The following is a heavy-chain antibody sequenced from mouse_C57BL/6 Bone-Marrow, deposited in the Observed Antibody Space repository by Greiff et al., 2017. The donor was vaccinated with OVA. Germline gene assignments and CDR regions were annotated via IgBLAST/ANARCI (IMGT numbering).Heavy chain of an antibody. D-gene: IGHD1-1*01. Sequence: EVQLQQSGTVLARPGASVKMSCKTSGYTFTSYWMHWVKQRPGQGLEWIGAIYPGNSDTSYNQKFKGKAKLTAVTSASTAYMELSSLTNEDSAVEDGTISTRVEDWYCDVGGTGTTGTGAS. V-gene: IGHV1-5*01. CDR1: GYTFTSYW. J-gene: IGHJ1*03. CDR3: TISTRVEDWYCDV. CDR2: IYPGNSDT.